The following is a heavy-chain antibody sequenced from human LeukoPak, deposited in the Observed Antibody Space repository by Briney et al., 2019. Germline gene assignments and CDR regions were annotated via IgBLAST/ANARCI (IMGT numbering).Heavy chain of an antibody. V-gene: IGHV4-59*01. CDR2: IYYSGST. Sequence: SETLSLTCTVSGGSISSYYWSWIRQPPGKGLEWIGYIYYSGSTNYNPSLKSRVTISVDTSKNQFSLKLSSVTAADTAVYYCARVDHTEAFETWGQGTVVTVS. J-gene: IGHJ3*02. CDR1: GGSISSYY. D-gene: IGHD1-14*01. CDR3: ARVDHTEAFET.